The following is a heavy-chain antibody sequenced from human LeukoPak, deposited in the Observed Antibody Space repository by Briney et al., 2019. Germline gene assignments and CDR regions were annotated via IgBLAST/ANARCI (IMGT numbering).Heavy chain of an antibody. CDR1: GFTFSNYA. Sequence: GGSLRLSCAASGFTFSNYAMSWVRQAPGKGLEWVSVISGSGSGIYYAASVKGRFTISRDNSKNTLYVQMNSLRAEDTAVYYCAKVMSGYSYGRCDYWGQGALVTVSS. V-gene: IGHV3-23*01. J-gene: IGHJ4*02. CDR3: AKVMSGYSYGRCDY. CDR2: ISGSGSGI. D-gene: IGHD5-12*01.